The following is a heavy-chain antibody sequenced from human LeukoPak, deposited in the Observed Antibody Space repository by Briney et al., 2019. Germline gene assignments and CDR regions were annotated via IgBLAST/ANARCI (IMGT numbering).Heavy chain of an antibody. CDR2: IKQDGSET. J-gene: IGHJ4*02. V-gene: IGHV3-7*03. CDR1: GFIFGSYW. CDR3: ARGVTSAWYLRYYFEY. Sequence: GGSLRLSCAASGFIFGSYWMRWVCQGPGKGLEWVANIKQDGSETYYVDSVEGRFTLSRDNAKNSLFLQMNSLRADDTALYYCARGVTSAWYLRYYFEYWGQGILVTVSS. D-gene: IGHD6-13*01.